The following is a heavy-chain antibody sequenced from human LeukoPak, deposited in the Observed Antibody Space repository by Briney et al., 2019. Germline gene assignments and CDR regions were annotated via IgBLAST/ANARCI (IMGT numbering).Heavy chain of an antibody. V-gene: IGHV3-30*04. CDR3: AKDLRSAVAGTTADY. Sequence: GGSLRLSCAASGFTFSSYAMHWVRQAPGKGLEGVAVISYDGSNKYYADSVKGRFTISRDNSKNTLYLQMNSLRAEDTAVYYCAKDLRSAVAGTTADYWGQETLVTVSS. D-gene: IGHD6-19*01. CDR1: GFTFSSYA. J-gene: IGHJ4*02. CDR2: ISYDGSNK.